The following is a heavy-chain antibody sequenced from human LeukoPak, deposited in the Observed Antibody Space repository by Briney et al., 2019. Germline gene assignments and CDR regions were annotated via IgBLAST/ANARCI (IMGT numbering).Heavy chain of an antibody. J-gene: IGHJ3*02. D-gene: IGHD3-9*01. CDR3: VKVRLTGRDAFDI. CDR1: GFTFSSYA. CDR2: ISSNGGST. V-gene: IGHV3-64D*06. Sequence: GGSLRLSCSASGFTFSSYAMHWVRQAPGKGLEYVSAISSNGGSTYYADSVEGRFTISRDNSKNTLYLQMSSLRAEDTAVYYCVKVRLTGRDAFDIWGQGTMVTVSS.